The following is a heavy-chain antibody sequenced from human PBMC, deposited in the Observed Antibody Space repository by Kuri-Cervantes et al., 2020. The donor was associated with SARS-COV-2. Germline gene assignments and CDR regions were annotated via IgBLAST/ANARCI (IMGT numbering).Heavy chain of an antibody. J-gene: IGHJ3*02. Sequence: ASVKVSCKASGYTFTDYYMHWVRQAPGQGLEWMGWINPNSGGTNYTQKFQGRVTMTRDTSISTGYMDLSRLRSDDTAVYYCAEEGSDMTTVTPGAFDIWGQGTMVTVSS. V-gene: IGHV1-2*02. CDR2: INPNSGGT. CDR1: GYTFTDYY. CDR3: AEEGSDMTTVTPGAFDI. D-gene: IGHD4-17*01.